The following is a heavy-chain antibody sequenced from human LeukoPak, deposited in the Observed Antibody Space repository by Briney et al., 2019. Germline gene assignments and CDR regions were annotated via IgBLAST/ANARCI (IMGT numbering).Heavy chain of an antibody. Sequence: GGSLRLSCAASGFTFNNAWMSWVRQAPGKGLEWVARIKSETDGGATHYAAPVQGRFTISRDDSEKTLFLQMNSLKTEDTAVYYCTTGGRNGAFQFDSWGQGTLVTVSS. J-gene: IGHJ4*02. D-gene: IGHD1-26*01. CDR3: TTGGRNGAFQFDS. V-gene: IGHV3-15*01. CDR1: GFTFNNAW. CDR2: IKSETDGGAT.